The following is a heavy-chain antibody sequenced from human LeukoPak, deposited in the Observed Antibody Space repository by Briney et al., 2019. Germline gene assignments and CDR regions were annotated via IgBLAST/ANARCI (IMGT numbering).Heavy chain of an antibody. J-gene: IGHJ3*02. V-gene: IGHV4-39*07. CDR1: GGSISSSSYY. Sequence: SETLSLTCTVSGGSISSSSYYWGWIRQPPGKGLEWIGSIYYSGSTYYNPSLKSRVTISVDTSKNQFSLKLSSVTAADTAVYYCARSSGWYAFDIWGQGTMVTVSS. CDR2: IYYSGST. CDR3: ARSSGWYAFDI. D-gene: IGHD6-19*01.